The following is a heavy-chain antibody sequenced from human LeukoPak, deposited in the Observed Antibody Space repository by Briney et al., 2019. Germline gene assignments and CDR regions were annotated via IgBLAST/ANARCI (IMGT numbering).Heavy chain of an antibody. Sequence: SETLSLTCTVSGGSISSYYWSWIRQPPGKGLEWIGYIYYSGSTNYNPSLKSRVTISVDTSKNQFSLKLSSVTAADTAVYYCARGKWLLLTWFDPWGQGTLVTVSS. CDR3: ARGKWLLLTWFDP. J-gene: IGHJ5*02. CDR2: IYYSGST. CDR1: GGSISSYY. D-gene: IGHD2-15*01. V-gene: IGHV4-59*12.